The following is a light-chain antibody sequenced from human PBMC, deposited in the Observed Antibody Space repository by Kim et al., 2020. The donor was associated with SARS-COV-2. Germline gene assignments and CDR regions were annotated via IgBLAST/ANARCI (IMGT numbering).Light chain of an antibody. CDR2: AAS. CDR3: QQSYSTTRS. Sequence: DIQMTQSPSSLSPSVGDRVTITCRASQSISSYLNWYQQKPGTAPKLLIYAASSLQSGVPSRFSGSGSGTDFTLTISSLQPEDFATYYCQQSYSTTRSFGQGTKLEI. J-gene: IGKJ2*03. CDR1: QSISSY. V-gene: IGKV1-39*01.